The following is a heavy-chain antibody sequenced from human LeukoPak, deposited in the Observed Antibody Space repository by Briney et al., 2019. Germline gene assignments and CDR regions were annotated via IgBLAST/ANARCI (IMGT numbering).Heavy chain of an antibody. CDR3: AKYSPGYNYAPDY. CDR1: GFTFSSYS. Sequence: GGSLRLSCAASGFTFSSYSMRWVRQAPGKGLEWVSLISGSGDKTDYVDSVKGRFTISRDNSNNTLYLQMNSLRAEDTALYYCAKYSPGYNYAPDYWGQGSLVTVSS. CDR2: ISGSGDKT. J-gene: IGHJ4*02. D-gene: IGHD5-18*01. V-gene: IGHV3-23*01.